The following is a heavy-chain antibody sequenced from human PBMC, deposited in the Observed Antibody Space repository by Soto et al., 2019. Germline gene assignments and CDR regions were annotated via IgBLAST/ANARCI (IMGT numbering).Heavy chain of an antibody. J-gene: IGHJ6*03. V-gene: IGHV4-59*01. Sequence: SETLSLTCTVSGVSISSYDLSWIRQPPGKGLEWIGYIYYSWSTNYNPSLKSRVTISVDTSKNPFSLNLSSVTAADTAVYSCARERPYYDILPAYSHSMDVWGKGTTVTVSS. CDR2: IYYSWST. CDR3: ARERPYYDILPAYSHSMDV. D-gene: IGHD3-9*01. CDR1: GVSISSYD.